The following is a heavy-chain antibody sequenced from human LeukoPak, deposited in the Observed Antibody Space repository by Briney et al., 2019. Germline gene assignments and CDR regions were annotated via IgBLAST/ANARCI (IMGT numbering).Heavy chain of an antibody. Sequence: GGSLRLSCAASGLTLSAYGMHWVRQAPGKGLEWVAVISYDGSDKYYADSVKGRFTISRDNAKNSLYLQMNSLRAEDTAVYFCARSGYSSTWYLQNFELDYWGQGTLVTVSS. J-gene: IGHJ4*02. CDR2: ISYDGSDK. CDR1: GLTLSAYG. D-gene: IGHD2-2*01. V-gene: IGHV3-30*03. CDR3: ARSGYSSTWYLQNFELDY.